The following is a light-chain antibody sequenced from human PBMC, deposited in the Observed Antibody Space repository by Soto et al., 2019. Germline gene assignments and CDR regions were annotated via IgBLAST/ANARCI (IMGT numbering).Light chain of an antibody. CDR2: DVS. CDR1: QDIRGA. CDR3: QQFNTYPIT. Sequence: AIQLTQSPSSLSASVGDRVTITCRASQDIRGALAWYQQKPGKPPKLLIFDVSSFQSGVPSRFSGSGSGTDFTLTISSLQAEDFATYYCQQFNTYPITFGQGTRLEIK. V-gene: IGKV1-13*02. J-gene: IGKJ5*01.